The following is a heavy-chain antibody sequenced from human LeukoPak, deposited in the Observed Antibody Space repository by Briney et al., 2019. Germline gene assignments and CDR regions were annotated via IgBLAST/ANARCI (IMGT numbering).Heavy chain of an antibody. V-gene: IGHV4-61*02. Sequence: SSETLSLTCTVPGGSISSVSYFWTWIRQPAGKGLEWIGRINTSGSTNYNPSLKSRVTISVDTSKNQFSLKLSSVTAADTAVFYCAREGYTSSWYSGYYYFDYWGQGTLVTVSS. D-gene: IGHD6-13*01. CDR3: AREGYTSSWYSGYYYFDY. J-gene: IGHJ4*02. CDR2: INTSGST. CDR1: GGSISSVSYF.